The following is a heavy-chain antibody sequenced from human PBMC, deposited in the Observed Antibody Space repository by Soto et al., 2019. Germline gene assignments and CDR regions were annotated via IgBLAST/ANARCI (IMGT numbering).Heavy chain of an antibody. Sequence: NPVGSLRLSCAASGFTFTRYSMNWVRQAPGKGLEWVSSISSTTNYIYYADSMKGRFTVSRDNAKNSVYLEMNSLSAEDTALYYCARESEDLTSNFDYWGQGTLVTVSS. CDR2: ISSTTNYI. CDR3: ARESEDLTSNFDY. CDR1: GFTFTRYS. V-gene: IGHV3-21*01. J-gene: IGHJ4*02.